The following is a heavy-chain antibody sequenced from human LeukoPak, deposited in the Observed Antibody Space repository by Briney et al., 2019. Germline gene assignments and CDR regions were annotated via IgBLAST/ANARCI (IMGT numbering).Heavy chain of an antibody. J-gene: IGHJ4*02. CDR3: ARHPFATPFDH. Sequence: SETLSLTCAVSGDSINSFYWTWIRQPPGKGLEWIGYVFHTGDTNSNPSLKSRVTVSLDTSTSQVSLRLTSVTAADTAVYYCARHPFATPFDHWGRGILVTVSS. V-gene: IGHV4-59*08. CDR2: VFHTGDT. CDR1: GDSINSFY. D-gene: IGHD2-15*01.